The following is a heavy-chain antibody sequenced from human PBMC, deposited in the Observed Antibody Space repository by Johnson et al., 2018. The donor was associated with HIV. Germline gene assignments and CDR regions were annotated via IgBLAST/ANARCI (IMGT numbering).Heavy chain of an antibody. J-gene: IGHJ3*01. Sequence: VQLVESGGGVVQPGRSLRLSCAASGFTFSSYGMHWVRQAPGKGLEWVAVISYDGSNKYYADSVKGRFTISRDNSKNTLYLQMNSLRAEDTAVYYCARDRTDWGQGTMVTVSS. CDR1: GFTFSSYG. CDR2: ISYDGSNK. V-gene: IGHV3-30*03. CDR3: ARDRTD.